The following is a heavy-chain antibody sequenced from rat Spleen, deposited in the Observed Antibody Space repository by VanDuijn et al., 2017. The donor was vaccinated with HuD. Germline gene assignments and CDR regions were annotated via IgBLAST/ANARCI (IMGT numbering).Heavy chain of an antibody. CDR1: GFSFSNYD. V-gene: IGHV5-20*01. Sequence: EVQLVESGGGLVRPGRSLKLSCAASGFSFSNYDMAWVRQAPTEGLEWVASITDSGGSTYYRDSVKGRFTISRDNAKSSLYLQMDSLRSEDTATYYCTTGLITTVVTLVYWGQGVMVTVSS. D-gene: IGHD1-1*01. J-gene: IGHJ2*01. CDR3: TTGLITTVVTLVY. CDR2: ITDSGGST.